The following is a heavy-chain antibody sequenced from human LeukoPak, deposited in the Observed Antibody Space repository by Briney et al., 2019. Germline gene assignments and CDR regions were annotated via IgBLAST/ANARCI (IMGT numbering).Heavy chain of an antibody. CDR3: ARGPPAGYYDSTAYPAWYFDL. D-gene: IGHD3-22*01. CDR1: GGSINSYY. J-gene: IGHJ2*01. CDR2: IYYSGST. Sequence: SETLSLTCTVSGGSINSYYWSWIRQPPGKGLEWIGYIYYSGSTNYNPSLKSRVTISVDTSKNQFSLKLSSVTAADTAVYYCARGPPAGYYDSTAYPAWYFDLWGRGTLVTVSS. V-gene: IGHV4-59*01.